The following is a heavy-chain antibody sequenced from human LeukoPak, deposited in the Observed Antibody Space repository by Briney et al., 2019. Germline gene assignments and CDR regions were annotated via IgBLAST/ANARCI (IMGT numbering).Heavy chain of an antibody. J-gene: IGHJ4*02. CDR2: ISYDGSNK. Sequence: PGRSLRLSCAASGFTFSSYGMHWVRQAPGKGLEWVAVISYDGSNKYYADSVKGRFTISRDNAKNTLYLQMNSLRAEDTAVYYCARERSQLVPFDYWGQGTLVTVSS. CDR3: ARERSQLVPFDY. D-gene: IGHD6-13*01. CDR1: GFTFSSYG. V-gene: IGHV3-30*03.